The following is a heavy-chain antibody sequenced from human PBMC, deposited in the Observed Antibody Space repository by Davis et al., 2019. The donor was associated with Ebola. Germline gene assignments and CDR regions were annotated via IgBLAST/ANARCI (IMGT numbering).Heavy chain of an antibody. CDR2: IYYSGDT. J-gene: IGHJ3*02. CDR1: GGSISSSSYY. V-gene: IGHV4-61*05. CDR3: ARRERDAFDI. Sequence: SETLSLTCTVSGGSISSSSYYWSWFRQPPGKGLQWIGVIYYSGDTHYNPSLKSRVTMSVDTSENQFSLKLNSVTAEDTAIYYCARRERDAFDIWGQGAMVTVSS.